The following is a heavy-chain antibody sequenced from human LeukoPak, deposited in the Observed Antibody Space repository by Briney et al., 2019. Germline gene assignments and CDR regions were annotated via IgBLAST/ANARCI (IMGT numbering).Heavy chain of an antibody. V-gene: IGHV4-39*07. CDR1: GGSISSSSYY. Sequence: SETLSLACTVSGGSISSSSYYWGWIRQPPGKGLEWIGSIYYSGSTYYNPSLKSRVTIFVDTSKNQFSLKLSSVTAADTAVYYCARGYSSWSSDYWGQGTLVTVSS. D-gene: IGHD6-19*01. CDR3: ARGYSSWSSDY. J-gene: IGHJ4*02. CDR2: IYYSGST.